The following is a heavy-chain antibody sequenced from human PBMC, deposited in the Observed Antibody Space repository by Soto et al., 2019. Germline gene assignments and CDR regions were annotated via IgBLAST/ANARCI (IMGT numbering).Heavy chain of an antibody. CDR2: IKSKTDGGTT. V-gene: IGHV3-15*01. CDR3: TSRGYSYGYSMVDY. CDR1: GFTFSNAW. Sequence: GSLRLSCAASGFTFSNAWMSWVRQAPGKGLEWVGRIKSKTDGGTTDYAAPVKGRFTISRDDSKNTLYLQMNSLKTEDTAVYYCTSRGYSYGYSMVDYWGQGTLVTVS. J-gene: IGHJ4*02. D-gene: IGHD5-18*01.